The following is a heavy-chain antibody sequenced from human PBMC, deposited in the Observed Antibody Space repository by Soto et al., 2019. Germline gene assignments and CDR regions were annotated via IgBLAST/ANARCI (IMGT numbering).Heavy chain of an antibody. J-gene: IGHJ6*02. CDR2: IYHSGST. V-gene: IGHV4-4*02. Sequence: SETLSLTCAVSGGSISSSNWWSWVRQPPGKGLEWIGEIYHSGSTYYNPSLKSRVTISVDKSKNQFSLKLSSVTAADTAVYYCARASSVLRFLEWSPLYGMDVWGQGTTVTVSS. CDR3: ARASSVLRFLEWSPLYGMDV. CDR1: GGSISSSNW. D-gene: IGHD3-3*01.